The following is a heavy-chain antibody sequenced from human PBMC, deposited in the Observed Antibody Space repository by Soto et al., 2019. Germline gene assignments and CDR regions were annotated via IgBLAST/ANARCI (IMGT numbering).Heavy chain of an antibody. V-gene: IGHV3-23*01. CDR2: ISGSGGST. CDR3: AKVEDYDYVWGRNNRYYFDY. D-gene: IGHD3-16*01. Sequence: EVQLLESGGGLVQPGGSLRLSCAASGFTFSSYAMSWVRQAPGKGLEWVSAISGSGGSTYYADSVKGRFTISRDNSKNTLYLQMNSLRAEDTAVYYCAKVEDYDYVWGRNNRYYFDYWGQGTLVTVSS. CDR1: GFTFSSYA. J-gene: IGHJ4*02.